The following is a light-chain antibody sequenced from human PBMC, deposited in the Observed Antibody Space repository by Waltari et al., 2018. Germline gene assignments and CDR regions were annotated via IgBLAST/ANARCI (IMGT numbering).Light chain of an antibody. Sequence: QSALTQPASVSGSPGQPIPISCPGTSSDVGGYTYVSWYQQHPGKAPKLMIYDVSKRPSGVSNRFSGSKSGNTASLTISGLQAEDEADYYCSSYTSSSTYNYVFGTGTKVTVL. CDR1: SSDVGGYTY. V-gene: IGLV2-14*01. CDR2: DVS. CDR3: SSYTSSSTYNYV. J-gene: IGLJ1*01.